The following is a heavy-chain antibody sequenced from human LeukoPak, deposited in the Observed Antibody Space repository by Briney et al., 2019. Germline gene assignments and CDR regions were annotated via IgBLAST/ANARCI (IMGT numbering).Heavy chain of an antibody. CDR2: ISAQHGQT. V-gene: IGHV1-18*01. D-gene: IGHD4-23*01. J-gene: IGHJ5*02. Sequence: ASVKVSCKTSGYSENFYGITWVRQVAGQGLEWMGWISAQHGQTEYAPNSQDRVTMTTDTYTNTAYMELRSLRSDDTAVYYCARDNSIADRGWWFDPWGQGTLVTVSS. CDR1: GYSENFYG. CDR3: ARDNSIADRGWWFDP.